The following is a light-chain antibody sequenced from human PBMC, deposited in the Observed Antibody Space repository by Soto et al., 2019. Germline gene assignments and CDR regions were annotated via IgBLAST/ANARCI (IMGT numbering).Light chain of an antibody. CDR2: SNN. J-gene: IGLJ1*01. CDR3: AAWDDSLNGQGV. V-gene: IGLV1-44*01. CDR1: SSNIGSNT. Sequence: QSVLTQPPSTSGTPGRRVTISCSGSSSNIGSNTVNWYQQLPGTAPKLLIYSNNQRPSGVPDRFSGSKSGTSASLAISGLQSEDEADYYCAAWDDSLNGQGVFGTGTKVTVL.